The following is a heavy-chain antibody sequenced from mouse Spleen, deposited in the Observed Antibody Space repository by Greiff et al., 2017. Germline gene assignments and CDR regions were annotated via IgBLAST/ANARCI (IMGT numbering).Heavy chain of an antibody. V-gene: IGHV2-6-1*01. D-gene: IGHD1-2*01. CDR3: ARHDGYPDAMDY. CDR1: GFSLTSYG. J-gene: IGHJ4*01. Sequence: VQLQETGPGLVAPSQSLSITCTVSGFSLTSYGVHWVRQPPGKGLEWLVVIWSDGSTNYNSALKSRLSISKDNSKSQVFLKMNSLQTDDTAMYYCARHDGYPDAMDYWGQGTSVTVSS. CDR2: IWSDGST.